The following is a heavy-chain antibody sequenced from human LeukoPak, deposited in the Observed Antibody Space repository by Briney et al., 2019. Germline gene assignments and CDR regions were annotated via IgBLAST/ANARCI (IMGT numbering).Heavy chain of an antibody. CDR3: ARDQWLYRHMVRGVTADAFDI. V-gene: IGHV3-7*01. D-gene: IGHD3-10*01. Sequence: GGPLRLSCAGCGFTFDSYWMSGVPQAPGEGLEWVANMKQDGREKEYVDSVKGRFTIDRDNAKDSLYRKMNSLSAEDPAVYYCARDQWLYRHMVRGVTADAFDIWGQGTMVTVSS. CDR1: GFTFDSYW. CDR2: MKQDGREK. J-gene: IGHJ3*02.